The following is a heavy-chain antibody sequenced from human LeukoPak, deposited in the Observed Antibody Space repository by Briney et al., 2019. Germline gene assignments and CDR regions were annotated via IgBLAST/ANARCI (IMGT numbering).Heavy chain of an antibody. CDR3: ARDPIGSGWPYYFDY. V-gene: IGHV1-46*01. Sequence: ASVKVSCKASGYTFTSYYMHWVRQAPGQGLEWMGIINPSGGSTSYAQKFQGRVTMTRDTSTSTAYMELSSLRSEDTAVYYCARDPIGSGWPYYFDYWGQGTLVTVSS. CDR2: INPSGGST. D-gene: IGHD6-25*01. J-gene: IGHJ4*02. CDR1: GYTFTSYY.